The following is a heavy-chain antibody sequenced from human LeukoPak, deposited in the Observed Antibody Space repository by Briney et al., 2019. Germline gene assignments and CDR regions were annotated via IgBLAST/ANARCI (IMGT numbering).Heavy chain of an antibody. D-gene: IGHD3-22*01. CDR2: INSDGSST. CDR1: GFTFSSYW. V-gene: IGHV3-74*01. J-gene: IGHJ5*02. Sequence: GGSLRLSCAASGFTFSSYWMHWVRQAPGKGLVWVSRINSDGSSTSYADSAKGRFTISRDNAKNTLYLQMNSLRAEDTAVYYCAREDSSGYEAFDPWGQGTLVTVSS. CDR3: AREDSSGYEAFDP.